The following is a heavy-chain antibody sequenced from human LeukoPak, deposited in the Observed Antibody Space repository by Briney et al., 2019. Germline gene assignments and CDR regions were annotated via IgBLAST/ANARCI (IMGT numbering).Heavy chain of an antibody. V-gene: IGHV3-23*01. CDR1: GFTFTSYA. J-gene: IGHJ4*02. Sequence: PGGSLRLSCAASGFTFTSYAMSWVRQASGKGLEWVSSINGVGGSTYYADSVKGRFTISRDNSKNTLYLQMNSLRAEDTALYYCAKYYYDGGAYSFDYWGQGTLVTVSS. D-gene: IGHD3-22*01. CDR3: AKYYYDGGAYSFDY. CDR2: INGVGGST.